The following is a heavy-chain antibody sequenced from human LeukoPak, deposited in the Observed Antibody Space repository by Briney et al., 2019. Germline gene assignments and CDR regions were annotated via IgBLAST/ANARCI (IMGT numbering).Heavy chain of an antibody. CDR1: GGSISSGGYS. D-gene: IGHD4-17*01. Sequence: SETLSLTCAVSGGSISSGGYSWSWIRQPPGKGLEWIGYIFHSGSTYYNPSLKGRVTISVDRSKNQFSLKLSSVTAADTAVYYCASGSTVTRGGYFDYWGQGTLVTVSS. V-gene: IGHV4-30-2*01. CDR2: IFHSGST. J-gene: IGHJ4*02. CDR3: ASGSTVTRGGYFDY.